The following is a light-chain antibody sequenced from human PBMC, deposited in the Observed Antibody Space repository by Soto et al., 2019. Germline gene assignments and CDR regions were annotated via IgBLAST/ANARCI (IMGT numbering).Light chain of an antibody. V-gene: IGLV2-14*03. Sequence: QSALTQPASVSGSPGQSITISCTGTSSDVGGSNYVSWYQQHPGKAPKLIIFDVSHRPSGFSNRFSGSKSGNTASLTICGLQAEDEADYYCSSYTSSSTDVLGTGTKVTV. J-gene: IGLJ1*01. CDR2: DVS. CDR1: SSDVGGSNY. CDR3: SSYTSSSTDV.